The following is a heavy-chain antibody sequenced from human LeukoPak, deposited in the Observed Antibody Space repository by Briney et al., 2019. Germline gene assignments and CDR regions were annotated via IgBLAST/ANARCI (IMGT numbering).Heavy chain of an antibody. CDR1: GFTFRSYA. Sequence: GRSLRLSCAASGFTFRSYAMSWVRQAPGKGLEWVSAISGSGGSTYYADSVKGRFTISRDNSKNTLYLQMNSLRAEDTAVYYCAKDPYAILTGYRYYFDYWGQGTLVTVSS. D-gene: IGHD3-9*01. CDR2: ISGSGGST. J-gene: IGHJ4*02. V-gene: IGHV3-23*01. CDR3: AKDPYAILTGYRYYFDY.